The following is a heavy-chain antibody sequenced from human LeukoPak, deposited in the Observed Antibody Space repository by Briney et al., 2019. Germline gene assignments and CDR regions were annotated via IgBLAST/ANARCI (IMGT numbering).Heavy chain of an antibody. Sequence: GGSLRLSCAASGFNVSSNYMSWVRQAPGKGLEWVSFIYSGGSTYYADSVKGRFTISRGNSKNTLYLQMNSLRAEDTAVYYCASSGVVSPRRGMDNWSQGTTVTVSS. V-gene: IGHV3-53*01. J-gene: IGHJ6*02. CDR3: ASSGVVSPRRGMDN. D-gene: IGHD3-10*01. CDR1: GFNVSSNY. CDR2: IYSGGST.